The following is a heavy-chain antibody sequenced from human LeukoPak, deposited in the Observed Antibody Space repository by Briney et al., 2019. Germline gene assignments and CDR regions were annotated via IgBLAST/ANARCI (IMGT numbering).Heavy chain of an antibody. D-gene: IGHD6-13*01. CDR2: ISTHNANT. CDR3: ATHITAVPY. CDR1: GYTFRSYG. Sequence: ASVKASCKASGYTFRSYGISWVRQAPGQGLEWMGWISTHNANTEYAQKLQGRVTLTTDTSTSTAYMELRSLRSDDTAVYYCATHITAVPYWGQGTLVTVSS. J-gene: IGHJ4*02. V-gene: IGHV1-18*01.